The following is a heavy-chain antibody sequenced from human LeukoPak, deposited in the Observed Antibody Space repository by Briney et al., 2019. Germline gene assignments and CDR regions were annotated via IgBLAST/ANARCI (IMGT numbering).Heavy chain of an antibody. CDR2: ISYDGSQK. D-gene: IGHD5-12*01. Sequence: PGRSLKLSCTASGFTFSNYGMHWVRQAPGKGLEWAAVISYDGSQKNYADNLKGRFSITRDTSKNTLYLEMNTLRPEDTAVYYCAKDRDIVAGEDDYYHMDVWGKGTTVTVSS. CDR3: AKDRDIVAGEDDYYHMDV. CDR1: GFTFSNYG. J-gene: IGHJ6*04. V-gene: IGHV3-30*18.